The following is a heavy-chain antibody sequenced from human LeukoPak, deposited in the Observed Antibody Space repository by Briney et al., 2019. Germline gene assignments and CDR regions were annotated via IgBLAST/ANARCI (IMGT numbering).Heavy chain of an antibody. J-gene: IGHJ4*02. Sequence: QPGGSLRLSCAGSGFTFSSHAMTWVRQAPGKGLEWVSAIGGSGGSTYYADSVKGRFTISRDNSKNTLYLQMNSLRAEDTAVYFCARQSGGFYGSSGYYSDSWGQGTLVTVPS. CDR3: ARQSGGFYGSSGYYSDS. D-gene: IGHD3-22*01. V-gene: IGHV3-23*01. CDR2: IGGSGGST. CDR1: GFTFSSHA.